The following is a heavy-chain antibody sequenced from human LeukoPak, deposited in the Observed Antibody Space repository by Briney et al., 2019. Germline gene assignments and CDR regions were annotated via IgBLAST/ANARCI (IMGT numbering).Heavy chain of an antibody. Sequence: GESLKISCKASGYQFTGFWIGWVRQKPGKGLKWMGIIYPDDSDTRYSPSFQGQVTISADTSISTAYLQWSSLKASDTAMYFCVRGYCSTARCSNFDHWGPGTLVTVSS. CDR3: VRGYCSTARCSNFDH. D-gene: IGHD2-2*01. V-gene: IGHV5-51*01. CDR2: IYPDDSDT. J-gene: IGHJ4*02. CDR1: GYQFTGFW.